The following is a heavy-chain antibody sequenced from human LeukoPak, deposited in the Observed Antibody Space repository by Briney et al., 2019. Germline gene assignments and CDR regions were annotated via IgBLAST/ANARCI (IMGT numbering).Heavy chain of an antibody. Sequence: GGSLRLSCVASGLTAHSNYLSWVRQAPGKGLEWVSVIYSGGSTYYADSVKGRFTISRDNSKNALYLQMNSLRAEDTAVYYCARCLRDWLVAFDIWGQGTMVTVSS. V-gene: IGHV3-53*01. CDR1: GLTAHSNY. CDR2: IYSGGST. CDR3: ARCLRDWLVAFDI. J-gene: IGHJ3*02. D-gene: IGHD3-9*01.